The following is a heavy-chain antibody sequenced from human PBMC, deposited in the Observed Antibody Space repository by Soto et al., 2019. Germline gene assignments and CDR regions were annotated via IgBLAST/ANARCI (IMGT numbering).Heavy chain of an antibody. J-gene: IGHJ6*02. V-gene: IGHV4-39*01. Sequence: SETLSLTCTVSGGSISSSSYYWGWIRQPPGKGLEWIGSIYYSGSTYYNPSLKSRVTISVDTSKNQFSLKLSSVTAADTAVYYCARRYRTYYYYGMDVWGQGTTVTVSS. D-gene: IGHD2-15*01. CDR1: GGSISSSSYY. CDR3: ARRYRTYYYYGMDV. CDR2: IYYSGST.